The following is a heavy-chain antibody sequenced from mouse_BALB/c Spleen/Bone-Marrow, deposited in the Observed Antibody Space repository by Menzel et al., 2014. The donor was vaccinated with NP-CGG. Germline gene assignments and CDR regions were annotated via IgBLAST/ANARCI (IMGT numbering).Heavy chain of an antibody. V-gene: IGHV1S81*02. D-gene: IGHD3-1*01. CDR2: INPSNGGT. Sequence: QVQLQQSGAELVKPGASVKLSCKASGYTFTSYYMYWVKQRPGQGLEGFGEINPSNGGTNFNEKFKNKATLTVDKSSSTAYIPLRNLTSEDSAVYYCSRGRRDALDYWVQGTSVTVSS. CDR1: GYTFTSYY. J-gene: IGHJ4*01. CDR3: SRGRRDALDY.